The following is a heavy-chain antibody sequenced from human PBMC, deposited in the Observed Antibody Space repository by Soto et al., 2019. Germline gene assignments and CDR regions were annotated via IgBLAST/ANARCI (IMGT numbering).Heavy chain of an antibody. Sequence: QLQLQESGPGLVKPSETLSLTCTVSGGSISSSSYYWGWIRQPPGKGLEWIGSIHYSGSTYYNPSLKSRVTISVDTSKNQFSLKLSSVTAADTAVYYCARGVSAAAVDYWGQGTLVTVSS. J-gene: IGHJ4*02. V-gene: IGHV4-39*01. CDR2: IHYSGST. CDR1: GGSISSSSYY. D-gene: IGHD6-13*01. CDR3: ARGVSAAAVDY.